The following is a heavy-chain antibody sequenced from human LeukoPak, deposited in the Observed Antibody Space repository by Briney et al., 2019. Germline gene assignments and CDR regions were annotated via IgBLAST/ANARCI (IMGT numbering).Heavy chain of an antibody. J-gene: IGHJ4*02. CDR3: ARDTAMVI. D-gene: IGHD5-18*01. CDR2: IYYSGST. V-gene: IGHV4-59*01. CDR1: GGSISSYY. Sequence: PSETLSLTCTVSGGSISSYYWSWIRQPPGKGLEWIGYIYYSGSTNYNPSLKSRVTISVDTSKNQFSLKLSSVTAADTAVYYRARDTAMVIWGQGTLVTVSS.